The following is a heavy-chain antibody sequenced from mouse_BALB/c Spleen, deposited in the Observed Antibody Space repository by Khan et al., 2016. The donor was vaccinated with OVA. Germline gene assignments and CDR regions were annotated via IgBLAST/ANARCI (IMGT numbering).Heavy chain of an antibody. CDR1: GYSITSEYA. CDR2: INYSGST. V-gene: IGHV3-2*02. D-gene: IGHD2-4*01. J-gene: IGHJ3*01. Sequence: EVELVESGPGLVKPSQSLSLTCTVTGYSITSEYAWNWIRQFPENKLEWMGYINYSGSTRFNPSLKSRTSITRDTSKNQFFLQLNSVTTEDTATYYCTRKDYYDYDPFPYWGQGTLVTVSA. CDR3: TRKDYYDYDPFPY.